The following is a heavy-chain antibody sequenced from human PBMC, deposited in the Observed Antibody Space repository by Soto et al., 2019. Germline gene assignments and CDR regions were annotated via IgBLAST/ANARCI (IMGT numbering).Heavy chain of an antibody. D-gene: IGHD3-10*01. CDR3: ARRATMVRGVRSYYYYYMDV. CDR1: GGSISSSSYY. CDR2: IYYSGST. Sequence: PSETLSLTCTVSGGSISSSSYYWGWIRQPPGKGLEWIGSIYYSGSTYYNPSLKSRVTISVDTSKNQFSLKLSSVTAADTAVYYCARRATMVRGVRSYYYYYMDVWGKGTTVTVSS. V-gene: IGHV4-39*01. J-gene: IGHJ6*03.